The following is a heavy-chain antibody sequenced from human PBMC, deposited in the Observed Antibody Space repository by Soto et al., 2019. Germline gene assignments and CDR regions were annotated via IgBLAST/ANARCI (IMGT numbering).Heavy chain of an antibody. CDR1: GFTVSTKY. J-gene: IGHJ4*02. CDR2: IYSGAST. CDR3: ARDPWAADY. D-gene: IGHD3-16*01. V-gene: IGHV3-66*01. Sequence: EVQLVESGGGLVQPGGSLRLSCAASGFTVSTKYMSWVRQAPGKGLEWVSDIYSGASTFYADSVRGRFTISRDNSKNTVNLQLNSLRAEDTAVYYCARDPWAADYWGQGTLVTVSS.